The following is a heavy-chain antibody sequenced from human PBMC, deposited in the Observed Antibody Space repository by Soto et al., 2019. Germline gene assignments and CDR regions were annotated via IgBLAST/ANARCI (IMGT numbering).Heavy chain of an antibody. D-gene: IGHD6-19*01. CDR3: AHRPGGYMSGWDNGYFDY. V-gene: IGHV2-5*02. Sequence: QITLDESGPTLVKPTQTLTLTCTFSGFSFSTSQVGVGWIRQPPGKAQEWLGLIYWDDDKRYSPPLRSRLTITKDNSKNPVVLTMTNMDPLDTATYYCAHRPGGYMSGWDNGYFDYWGRGALVTVSS. CDR1: GFSFSTSQVG. CDR2: IYWDDDK. J-gene: IGHJ4*02.